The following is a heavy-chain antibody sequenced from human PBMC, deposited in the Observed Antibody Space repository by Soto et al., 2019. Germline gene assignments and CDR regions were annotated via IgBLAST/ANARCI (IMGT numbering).Heavy chain of an antibody. CDR3: ARDRYRYYYMHV. D-gene: IGHD5-12*01. J-gene: IGHJ6*03. CDR1: GFTFSDYY. Sequence: AGGSPRLSCAASGFTFSDYYMSWIRQAPGKGLEWVSYISSSGSTIYYADSVKGRFTISRDNAKNSLYLQMNSLRAEDTAVYYCARDRYRYYYMHVWGKATMVSGSS. CDR2: ISSSGSTI. V-gene: IGHV3-11*01.